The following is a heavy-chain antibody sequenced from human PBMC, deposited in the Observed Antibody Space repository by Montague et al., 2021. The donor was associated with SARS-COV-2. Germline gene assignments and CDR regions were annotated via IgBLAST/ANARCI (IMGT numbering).Heavy chain of an antibody. D-gene: IGHD3-10*01. CDR1: GDSINNSRYY. CDR3: ARLESTRGVIIRGAFHI. Sequence: SETLSLTCSVSGDSINNSRYYWGWIRQPPGKGLEWIGTIYYSGSAYYXXXLKSRVTISVDTSKDQLSLKLNSVTATDTAVYYCARLESTRGVIIRGAFHIWGQGTKVTVSS. V-gene: IGHV4-39*01. CDR2: IYYSGSA. J-gene: IGHJ3*02.